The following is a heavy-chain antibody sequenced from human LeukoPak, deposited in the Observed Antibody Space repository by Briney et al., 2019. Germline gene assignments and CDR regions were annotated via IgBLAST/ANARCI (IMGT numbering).Heavy chain of an antibody. V-gene: IGHV3-33*06. Sequence: QTGGSQRLSCAASGFTLNTYGMHWVRQAPGQGLEWVAAIWFDGSVKHYSDAVKGRFTISRDNSKKMLFLQMTSLRAEDTAVYYCAKKTPGNYPYDYWGQGTLVTVSP. CDR1: GFTLNTYG. CDR3: AKKTPGNYPYDY. CDR2: IWFDGSVK. D-gene: IGHD3-22*01. J-gene: IGHJ4*02.